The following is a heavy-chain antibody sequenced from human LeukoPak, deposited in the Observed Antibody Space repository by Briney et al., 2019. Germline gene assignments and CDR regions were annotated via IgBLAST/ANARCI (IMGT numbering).Heavy chain of an antibody. D-gene: IGHD3-10*01. V-gene: IGHV3-23*01. CDR3: ASSTHITMVRGVIISFDY. J-gene: IGHJ4*02. CDR2: ISGSGGST. CDR1: GFTFSSYA. Sequence: GGSLRLSCAASGFTFSSYAMSWVCQAPGKGLEWVSAISGSGGSTYYADSVKGRFTISRDNSKNTLYLQMNSLRAEDTAVYYCASSTHITMVRGVIISFDYWGQGTLVTVSS.